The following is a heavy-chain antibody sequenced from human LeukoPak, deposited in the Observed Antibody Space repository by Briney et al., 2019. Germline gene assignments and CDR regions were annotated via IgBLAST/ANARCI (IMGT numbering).Heavy chain of an antibody. V-gene: IGHV5-51*01. J-gene: IGHJ5*02. Sequence: GESLKISCKGSGYSFTSYWIGWVRQMPGKGLEWMGIIYPGDSDTRYSPSFQGQVTISADKSISTAYLQWSSLKASDTAMYYCARRGTGYCSGGSCYWFDPWGQGTLDTVSS. D-gene: IGHD2-15*01. CDR3: ARRGTGYCSGGSCYWFDP. CDR1: GYSFTSYW. CDR2: IYPGDSDT.